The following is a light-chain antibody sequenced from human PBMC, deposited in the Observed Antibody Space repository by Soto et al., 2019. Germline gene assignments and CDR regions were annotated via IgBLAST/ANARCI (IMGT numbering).Light chain of an antibody. J-gene: IGKJ4*01. V-gene: IGKV3-11*01. CDR2: DAS. CDR3: QQRSNWPLLT. Sequence: EIVLTQSPATLSLSPGERATLSCRASQSVSNSLAWYHQKPGQAPRLLIYDASNRAPGIPARFSGSGSGTDFPLTISSLEPEDFAVYYCQQRSNWPLLTFGGGTKVEIK. CDR1: QSVSNS.